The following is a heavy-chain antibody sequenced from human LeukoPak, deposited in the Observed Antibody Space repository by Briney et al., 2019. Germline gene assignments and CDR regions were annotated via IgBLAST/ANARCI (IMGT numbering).Heavy chain of an antibody. Sequence: GASVTVSCLASGYTFTRYYMHWVRQAPGHGLEWMGWINPDSGGTNNAQKFQGRVTMTRDTSISTAYMELSRLRSDDTAVYYCARTFYDTLDSDGFEFWGQGTMVIVSS. D-gene: IGHD2/OR15-2a*01. CDR2: INPDSGGT. CDR3: ARTFYDTLDSDGFEF. V-gene: IGHV1-2*02. J-gene: IGHJ3*01. CDR1: GYTFTRYY.